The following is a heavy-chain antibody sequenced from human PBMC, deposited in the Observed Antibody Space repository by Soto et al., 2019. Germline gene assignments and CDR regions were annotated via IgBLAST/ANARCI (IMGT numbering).Heavy chain of an antibody. J-gene: IGHJ4*02. CDR3: ARDEGYGYGVDY. D-gene: IGHD5-18*01. CDR2: INSDGSST. V-gene: IGHV3-74*01. CDR1: GFTFSSHW. Sequence: VGSLRLSCAASGFTFSSHWMHWVRQAPGKGLVWVSRINSDGSSTTYADSVKGRFTFSRDNAKNTLYLQMNSLRAEDTAIYYCARDEGYGYGVDYWGQGTLVTVS.